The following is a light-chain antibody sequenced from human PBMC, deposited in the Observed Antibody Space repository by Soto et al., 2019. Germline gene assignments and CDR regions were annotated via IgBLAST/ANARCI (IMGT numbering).Light chain of an antibody. CDR3: QQRGNWPLT. J-gene: IGKJ4*01. CDR1: QDIGTY. CDR2: DAS. Sequence: ETVLTQSPVTLSLSPGDRATLSCRASQDIGTYLIWYQQRLGQAPRLLISDASSRATGVPARFSGSGSGTEFTLTISSLEPEDCALYYCQQRGNWPLTFGGGTKVEI. V-gene: IGKV3-11*01.